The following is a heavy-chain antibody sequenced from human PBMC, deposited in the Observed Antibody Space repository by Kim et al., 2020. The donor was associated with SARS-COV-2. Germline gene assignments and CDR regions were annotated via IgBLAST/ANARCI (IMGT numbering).Heavy chain of an antibody. Sequence: GGSLRLSCAASGLSFISYWMHWVRQAPGKGLVWVSRINSDGSSTTYADSVKGRFTISRDNAKNTLYLQMNSLRAEDTAVYYCATHRPGGKGMDVWGQGTTVTVS. CDR1: GLSFISYW. CDR3: ATHRPGGKGMDV. V-gene: IGHV3-74*01. CDR2: INSDGSST. D-gene: IGHD6-6*01. J-gene: IGHJ6*02.